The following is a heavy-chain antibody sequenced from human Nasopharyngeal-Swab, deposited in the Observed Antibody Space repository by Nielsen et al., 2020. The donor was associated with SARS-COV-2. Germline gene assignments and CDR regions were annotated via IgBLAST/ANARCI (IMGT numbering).Heavy chain of an antibody. Sequence: ASVQVSCKASGYTFTSYYMHWVRQAPGQGLEWMGIINPSGGSTSYAQKFQGRVTMTRDTSTSTVYMELSSLRSEDTAVYYCARDLSSWTFDYWGQGTLVTVSS. D-gene: IGHD6-13*01. V-gene: IGHV1-46*01. CDR2: INPSGGST. CDR1: GYTFTSYY. CDR3: ARDLSSWTFDY. J-gene: IGHJ4*02.